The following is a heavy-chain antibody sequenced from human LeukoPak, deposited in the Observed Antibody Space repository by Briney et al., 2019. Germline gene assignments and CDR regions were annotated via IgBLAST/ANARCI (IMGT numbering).Heavy chain of an antibody. CDR2: IIGSGGIT. J-gene: IGHJ6*03. CDR1: GFTFGSNA. V-gene: IGHV3-23*01. CDR3: AKGGGTCGGDCYYYMDV. Sequence: GGSLTLSWAASGFTFGSNAMNWVGHAPGKGLGGVLFIIGSGGITYYADSVKGRFTISRDNSKHTMYLQMNCLRADDPAVYYCAKGGGTCGGDCYYYMDVWGKGTTVTVSS. D-gene: IGHD2-21*01.